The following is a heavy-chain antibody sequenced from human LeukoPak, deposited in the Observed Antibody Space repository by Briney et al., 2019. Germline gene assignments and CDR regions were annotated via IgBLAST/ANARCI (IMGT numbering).Heavy chain of an antibody. CDR3: AVQITMIVVVPFFDY. J-gene: IGHJ4*02. V-gene: IGHV3-11*04. Sequence: GGSLRLSCAASGLTFSDYYMTWIRQAPGKGLEGVSSISGTGTTIYSADSVRGRFTVARDNARNSLFLHMNSLRAEDTAVYYCAVQITMIVVVPFFDYWGEGTLVTVSS. CDR2: ISGTGTTI. D-gene: IGHD3-22*01. CDR1: GLTFSDYY.